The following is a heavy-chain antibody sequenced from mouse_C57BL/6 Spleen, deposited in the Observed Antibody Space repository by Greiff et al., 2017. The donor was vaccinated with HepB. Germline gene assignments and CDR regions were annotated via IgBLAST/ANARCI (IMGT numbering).Heavy chain of an antibody. Sequence: VQLQQSGPELVKPGASVKISCKASGYTFTDYYMNWVKQSHGKSLEWIGDINPNNGGTSYNQKFKGKATLTVDKSSSTAYMELRSLTSEDSAVYYCAREGYRGFAYWGQGTLVTVSA. D-gene: IGHD2-2*01. CDR2: INPNNGGT. J-gene: IGHJ3*01. CDR3: AREGYRGFAY. CDR1: GYTFTDYY. V-gene: IGHV1-26*01.